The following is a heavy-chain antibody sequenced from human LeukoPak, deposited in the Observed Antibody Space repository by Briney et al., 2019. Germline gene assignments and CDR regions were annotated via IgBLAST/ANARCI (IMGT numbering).Heavy chain of an antibody. V-gene: IGHV5-51*01. J-gene: IGHJ4*02. D-gene: IGHD1-1*01. Sequence: GESLKISCQGSGYIITTYWIGWVRQKPGKGLEWLGSIYPGDSDTTYNPSFQGQVTISVDKSISTAYLQWSSLRASDTDMYYCTTMRELEFEEYYFDSWGQGTLVTVSS. CDR3: TTMRELEFEEYYFDS. CDR2: IYPGDSDT. CDR1: GYIITTYW.